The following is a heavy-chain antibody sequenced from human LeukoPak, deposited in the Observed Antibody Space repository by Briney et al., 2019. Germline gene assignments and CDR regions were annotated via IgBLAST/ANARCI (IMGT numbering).Heavy chain of an antibody. Sequence: GGSLRLSCAGSGFTFSSYWMHWVRHAPGQGLVWVSRINRDGSTTNYAASVKGRFTISRDNAKNTLYLQMNSLKVEGMDLYYCVWDHENHDGYEIDYDYWGQGTMVTVSS. D-gene: IGHD5-18*01. CDR3: VWDHENHDGYEIDYDY. V-gene: IGHV3-74*01. CDR2: INRDGSTT. J-gene: IGHJ4*02. CDR1: GFTFSSYW.